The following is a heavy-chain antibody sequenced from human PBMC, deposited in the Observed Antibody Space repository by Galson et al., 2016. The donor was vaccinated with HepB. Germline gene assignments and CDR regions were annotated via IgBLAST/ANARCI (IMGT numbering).Heavy chain of an antibody. CDR1: GFIFSSDT. V-gene: IGHV3-23*01. CDR2: ISARGETT. CDR3: TTAKFGRFDS. Sequence: SLRLSCAATGFIFSSDTMSWVRQAPGKRLEWVSVISARGETTYYTDSVKGRFTISRDNFHNTLYLQMNNMRVDDTAVYYCTTAKFGRFDSWGQGTLVTVSS. D-gene: IGHD3-10*01. J-gene: IGHJ5*01.